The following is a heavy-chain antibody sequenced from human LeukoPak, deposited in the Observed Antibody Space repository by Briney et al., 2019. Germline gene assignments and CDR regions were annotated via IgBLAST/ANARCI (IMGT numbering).Heavy chain of an antibody. J-gene: IGHJ4*02. CDR1: GGSFSGYY. CDR3: ARGSGYSSGWYPY. Sequence: SETLSLTCALYGGSFSGYYWSWIRQPPGKGLEWIGEINHSGSTNYNPSLKSRVTISVDTSKNQFSLKLSSVTAADTAVYYCARGSGYSSGWYPYWGQGTLVTVSS. V-gene: IGHV4-34*01. D-gene: IGHD6-19*01. CDR2: INHSGST.